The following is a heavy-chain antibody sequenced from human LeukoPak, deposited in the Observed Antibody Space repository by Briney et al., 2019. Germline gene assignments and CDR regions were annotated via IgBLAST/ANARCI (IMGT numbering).Heavy chain of an antibody. CDR2: INLYSGGA. Sequence: ASVKVSCKASGYTFTDYYMHWVRQAPGQGLEWMGCINLYSGGAHYAQKFQDWLSMARDTSINTAYMELSSLRSDDTAVYYCARDILGRTNGGSNYFGMEVWGQGTTVTVSS. J-gene: IGHJ6*02. D-gene: IGHD2-8*01. V-gene: IGHV1-2*04. CDR3: ARDILGRTNGGSNYFGMEV. CDR1: GYTFTDYY.